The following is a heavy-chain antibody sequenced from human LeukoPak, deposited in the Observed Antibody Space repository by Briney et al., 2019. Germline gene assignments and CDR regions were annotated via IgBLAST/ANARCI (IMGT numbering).Heavy chain of an antibody. J-gene: IGHJ4*02. Sequence: GGSLRLSCAASGFTFSTSWMNWVRQAPGKGLEWVVSINPDGSEKYSVDSAEGRFTISRDNAKNSLFLQMNSLRAEDTAVYYCARDRGYSSFDYWGQGTLVTVSS. V-gene: IGHV3-7*01. CDR1: GFTFSTSW. CDR3: ARDRGYSSFDY. D-gene: IGHD6-19*01. CDR2: INPDGSEK.